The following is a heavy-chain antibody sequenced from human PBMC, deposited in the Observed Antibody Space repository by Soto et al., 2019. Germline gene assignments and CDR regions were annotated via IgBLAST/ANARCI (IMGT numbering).Heavy chain of an antibody. J-gene: IGHJ4*02. Sequence: QVQLQDSGPGLVKPSPTLSLTCTVSGGSISSGGYYWSWIRQHPGKGLEWIGYIYYSGSTYYNPALKSLVTISVDTSKNQFSLKLSSVTAADTAVYYCARSTWRYCSGGSCPNYFDYWGQGTLVTVSS. CDR2: IYYSGST. CDR1: GGSISSGGYY. V-gene: IGHV4-31*01. CDR3: ARSTWRYCSGGSCPNYFDY. D-gene: IGHD2-15*01.